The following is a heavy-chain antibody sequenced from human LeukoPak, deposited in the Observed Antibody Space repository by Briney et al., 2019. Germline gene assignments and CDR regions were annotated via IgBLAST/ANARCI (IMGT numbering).Heavy chain of an antibody. CDR1: GFTFSSYS. V-gene: IGHV3-21*01. J-gene: IGHJ4*02. Sequence: GGSLRLSCAASGFTFSSYSMNWVRQAPGKGLEWVSSISSSSYIYYADSVKGRFTISRDNAKNSLYLQMNSLRAEDTAVYYCARRMSGSYYYSFDYWGQGTLVTVSS. D-gene: IGHD1-26*01. CDR2: ISSSSYI. CDR3: ARRMSGSYYYSFDY.